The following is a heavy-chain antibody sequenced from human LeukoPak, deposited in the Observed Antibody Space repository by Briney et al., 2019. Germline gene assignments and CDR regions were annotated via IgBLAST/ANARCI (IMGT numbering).Heavy chain of an antibody. CDR1: GGSISSYY. V-gene: IGHV4-59*01. CDR2: IYYSGNT. CDR3: ARGPSSGYSYG. D-gene: IGHD5-18*01. J-gene: IGHJ4*02. Sequence: SETLSLTCTVSGGSISSYYWSWIRQPPGKGLERIGYIYYSGNTNYNPSLKSRVTISVDTSKNQFSLNLSSVTAVDTAVYYCARGPSSGYSYGWGQGTLVTVSS.